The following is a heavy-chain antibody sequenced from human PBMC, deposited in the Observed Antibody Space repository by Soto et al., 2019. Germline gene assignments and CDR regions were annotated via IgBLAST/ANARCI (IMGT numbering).Heavy chain of an antibody. D-gene: IGHD2-15*01. CDR3: ARVVQGIDY. Sequence: VQLQESGPGLVKPSGTMSLTCAVSGGSISMNWWSWVRQPPGEGLEWIGEIYHSGSTNYNPSLKSRVTISVDKSKNKFSLKLSSVTAADTAVYYCARVVQGIDYWGQGTLVTVSS. CDR2: IYHSGST. CDR1: GGSISMNW. J-gene: IGHJ4*02. V-gene: IGHV4-4*02.